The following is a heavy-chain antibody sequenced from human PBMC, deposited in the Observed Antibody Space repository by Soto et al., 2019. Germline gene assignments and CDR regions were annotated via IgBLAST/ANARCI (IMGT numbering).Heavy chain of an antibody. CDR1: GFTFSDYD. V-gene: IGHV3-11*01. Sequence: QVQLVESGGGLVKPGGSLRLSCAASGFTFSDYDMSWIRQAPGKGLEWVSYISNSGTTIYYADSLRGRFTISRDNAKKSLFLQRNSLRAEDTAVYYCARDRAYSSAWLADYWGQGTLVTVSS. J-gene: IGHJ4*02. CDR3: ARDRAYSSAWLADY. CDR2: ISNSGTTI. D-gene: IGHD6-19*01.